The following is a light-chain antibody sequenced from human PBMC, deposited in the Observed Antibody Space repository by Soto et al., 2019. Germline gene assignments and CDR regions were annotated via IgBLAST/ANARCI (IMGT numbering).Light chain of an antibody. CDR3: QSYDSSLSGSV. CDR2: GNS. Sequence: QSVLTQPPSGSGAPGQRVTISCTGTSSNIGAGYDVHWYQQLPGTAPKLLIYGNSNRPSGVPDRFSGSKSGTSASLAITGLQAEEEADYYCQSYDSSLSGSVFGGGTKLTVL. CDR1: SSNIGAGYD. V-gene: IGLV1-40*01. J-gene: IGLJ3*02.